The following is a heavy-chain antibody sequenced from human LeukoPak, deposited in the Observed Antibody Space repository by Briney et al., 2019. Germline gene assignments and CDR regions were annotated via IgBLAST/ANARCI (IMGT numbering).Heavy chain of an antibody. Sequence: GGSLRLSCAASGFIFSSYGMHWVRQAPGKGLEWVTFIRYDGNNKYYADSVKGRFTISRDNSKNTLYLQMNSQRAEDTAVYYCAKGRSGSRYYYYYYMDVWGKGTTVTVSS. CDR3: AKGRSGSRYYYYYYMDV. D-gene: IGHD1-26*01. V-gene: IGHV3-30*02. CDR2: IRYDGNNK. J-gene: IGHJ6*03. CDR1: GFIFSSYG.